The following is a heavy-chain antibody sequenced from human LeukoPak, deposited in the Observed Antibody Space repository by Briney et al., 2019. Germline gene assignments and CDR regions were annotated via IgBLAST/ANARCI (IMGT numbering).Heavy chain of an antibody. J-gene: IGHJ4*02. CDR2: ISAYNGNT. Sequence: ASVKVSCKASGYTFTSYGISWVRQAPGQGLEWMGWISAYNGNTNYAQKLQGRVTMTTDTSTSTAYMELRSLRSDDTAVYYCARVSITMIVVVITERGYYFDYWGQGTLVTVSS. D-gene: IGHD3-22*01. CDR1: GYTFTSYG. V-gene: IGHV1-18*01. CDR3: ARVSITMIVVVITERGYYFDY.